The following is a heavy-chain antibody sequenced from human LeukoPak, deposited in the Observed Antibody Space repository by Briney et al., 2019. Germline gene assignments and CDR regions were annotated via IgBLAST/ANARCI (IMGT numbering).Heavy chain of an antibody. V-gene: IGHV4-34*01. J-gene: IGHJ5*02. CDR3: ARGWRGRYRFDP. D-gene: IGHD3-16*02. CDR2: INHSGST. CDR1: GGSFSGYY. Sequence: SETLSLTCAVYGGSFSGYYWSWIRRPPGKGLEWIGEINHSGSTNYNPSLKSRVTISVDTSKNQFSLKLSSVTAADTAVYYCARGWRGRYRFDPWGQGTLVTVSS.